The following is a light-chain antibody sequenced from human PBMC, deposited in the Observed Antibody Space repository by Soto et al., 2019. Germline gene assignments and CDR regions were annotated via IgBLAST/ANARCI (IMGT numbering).Light chain of an antibody. CDR3: QQRSSWPRT. V-gene: IGKV3-11*01. J-gene: IGKJ1*01. Sequence: EIVLTQSPATLSLSPGEGATLSCMASQSVGRDLAWFQQKPGQAPRLLMYDASKRATGIPARFSGSGSGTDFTPTITSLEPEDFALSYCQQRSSWPRTFGRGTNVDIK. CDR2: DAS. CDR1: QSVGRD.